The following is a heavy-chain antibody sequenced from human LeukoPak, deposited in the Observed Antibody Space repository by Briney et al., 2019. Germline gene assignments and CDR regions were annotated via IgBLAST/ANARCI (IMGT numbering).Heavy chain of an antibody. Sequence: GGSLRLSCAASGFTFSSYGMHWVRQAPGKGLEWVTFIRFDGSYEDYADSVKGRFTISRDNSKNTLYLQMNSLRAEDTAVYYCAKDRLSMILQYYFDYWGQGTLVTVSS. D-gene: IGHD3-22*01. V-gene: IGHV3-30*02. CDR2: IRFDGSYE. CDR1: GFTFSSYG. CDR3: AKDRLSMILQYYFDY. J-gene: IGHJ4*02.